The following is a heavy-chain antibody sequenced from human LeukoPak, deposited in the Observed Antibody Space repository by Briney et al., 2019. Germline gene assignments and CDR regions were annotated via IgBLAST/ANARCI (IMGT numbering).Heavy chain of an antibody. J-gene: IGHJ3*02. CDR2: IGGSGGST. Sequence: PGGSLRLSCAASGFTFSSYAMSWVRQAPGKGLEWVSAIGGSGGSTYYADSVKGRFTISRDNSKNTLYLQMNSLRAEDTAVYYCAKDRGYSYGHDAFDIWGQGTMVTVSS. D-gene: IGHD5-18*01. CDR1: GFTFSSYA. V-gene: IGHV3-23*01. CDR3: AKDRGYSYGHDAFDI.